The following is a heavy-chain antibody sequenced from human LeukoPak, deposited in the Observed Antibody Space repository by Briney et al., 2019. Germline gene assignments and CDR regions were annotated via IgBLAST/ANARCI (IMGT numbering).Heavy chain of an antibody. V-gene: IGHV4-34*01. CDR2: INHSGST. J-gene: IGHJ6*02. D-gene: IGHD5-18*01. CDR3: ARGRTQLQLRGFYYGMDV. Sequence: SETLSLTCAVYGGSFSGYYWSWIRQPPGKGLEWIGEINHSGSTNYNPSLKSRVTISVDTSKNQFSLKLTSVTAADTAVYCCARGRTQLQLRGFYYGMDVWGQGTTVTVSS. CDR1: GGSFSGYY.